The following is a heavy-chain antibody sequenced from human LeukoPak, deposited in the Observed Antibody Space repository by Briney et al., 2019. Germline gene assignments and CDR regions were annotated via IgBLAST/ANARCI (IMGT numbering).Heavy chain of an antibody. CDR1: GYTFTGYY. CDR2: IDPNSGGT. Sequence: GASVKVSCKASGYTFTGYYMHWVRQAPGQGLEWMGWIDPNSGGTDYAQKFQGRVTMTRDTSISTAYMELSRLRSDDTAVYYCARVDWVGAPDAFDIWGQGTMVTVFS. CDR3: ARVDWVGAPDAFDI. J-gene: IGHJ3*02. D-gene: IGHD1-26*01. V-gene: IGHV1-2*02.